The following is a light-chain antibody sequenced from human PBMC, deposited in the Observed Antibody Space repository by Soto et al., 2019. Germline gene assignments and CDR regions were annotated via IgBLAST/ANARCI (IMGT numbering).Light chain of an antibody. J-gene: IGKJ1*01. CDR2: AAT. Sequence: EILMTQSPATLSVSVVDRVTLSCRASQSVRVLLAWYQQQPGQAPRLLIHAATTRATGIPARFSGSGSGTEFTLTISSLQSEDFAVYYCQQYNNGPRTFGQGTKVDIK. V-gene: IGKV3-15*01. CDR3: QQYNNGPRT. CDR1: QSVRVL.